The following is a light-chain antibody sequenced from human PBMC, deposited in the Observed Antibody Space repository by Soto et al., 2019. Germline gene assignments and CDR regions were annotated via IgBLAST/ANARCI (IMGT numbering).Light chain of an antibody. CDR3: QVWDSSSDPPV. J-gene: IGLJ2*01. V-gene: IGLV3-21*04. CDR2: YDS. Sequence: SYELPQPPSVSVAPGKTARITCGGNNIGSYSVQWYQQKSGQAPVLVIYYDSARPSGIPERFSGSNSVNTATLTISRVEAGDEADYYCQVWDSSSDPPVFGGGTKLTVL. CDR1: NIGSYS.